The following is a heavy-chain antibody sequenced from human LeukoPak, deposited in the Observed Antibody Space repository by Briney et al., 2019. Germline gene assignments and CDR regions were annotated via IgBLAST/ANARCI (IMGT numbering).Heavy chain of an antibody. CDR3: ASDSSGYYETGKIDY. CDR1: GGSFSGYY. V-gene: IGHV4-34*01. CDR2: INHSGST. J-gene: IGHJ4*02. D-gene: IGHD3-22*01. Sequence: PSETLSLTCAVYGGSFSGYYWSWIRQPPGKGLEWIGEINHSGSTNHNPSLKSRVTISVDTSKNQFSLKLSSVTAADTAVYYCASDSSGYYETGKIDYWGQGTLVTVSS.